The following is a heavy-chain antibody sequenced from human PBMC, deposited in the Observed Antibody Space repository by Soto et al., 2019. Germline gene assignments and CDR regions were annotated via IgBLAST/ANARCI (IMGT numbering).Heavy chain of an antibody. D-gene: IGHD3-3*01. J-gene: IGHJ4*02. V-gene: IGHV4-59*08. Sequence: QVQLQESGPGLAKPSETLSLTCTVSGGSISTYYWSWIRQPPGKGLEWIGYIYYSGSTNYNPSLKSPVTQSVNTSKNQFSLKLSSVTAADTAVYYCARGGWRHIDYWGQGTLVTVSS. CDR1: GGSISTYY. CDR2: IYYSGST. CDR3: ARGGWRHIDY.